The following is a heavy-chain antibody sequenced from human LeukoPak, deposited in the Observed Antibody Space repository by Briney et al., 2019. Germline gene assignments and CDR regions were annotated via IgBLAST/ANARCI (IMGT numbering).Heavy chain of an antibody. Sequence: GRSLRLSCAASGFTFSSYVMHWVRQAPGKGLEWVAVISYDGSNKYYADSVKGRFTISRDNSKNTLYLQMNSLRAEDTAVYYCAFLSGARDYYYYYGMDVWGQGTTVTVSS. V-gene: IGHV3-30*03. CDR3: AFLSGARDYYYYYGMDV. CDR2: ISYDGSNK. J-gene: IGHJ6*02. D-gene: IGHD7-27*01. CDR1: GFTFSSYV.